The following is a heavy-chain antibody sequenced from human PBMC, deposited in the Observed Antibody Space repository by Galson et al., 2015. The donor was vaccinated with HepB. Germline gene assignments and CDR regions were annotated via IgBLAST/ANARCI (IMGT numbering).Heavy chain of an antibody. V-gene: IGHV3-30*04. Sequence: SLRLSCAASGFTFSSYAMHWVRQAPGKGLEWVAVISYDGSNKYYADSVKGRFTISRDNSKNTLYLQMNSLRAEDTAVYYCARDASGVTTYDAFDIWGQGTMVTVSS. D-gene: IGHD4-17*01. CDR2: ISYDGSNK. J-gene: IGHJ3*02. CDR1: GFTFSSYA. CDR3: ARDASGVTTYDAFDI.